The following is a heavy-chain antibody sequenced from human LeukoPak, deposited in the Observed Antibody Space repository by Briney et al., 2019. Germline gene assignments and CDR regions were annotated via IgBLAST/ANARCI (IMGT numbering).Heavy chain of an antibody. CDR3: ARAGSGSSLMFDY. CDR2: INHSGST. Sequence: SETLSLTCAVYGGSFSGYYWSWIRQPPGKGLEWIGEINHSGSTNYNPSLKSRVTISVDTSKNQFSLKLSSVTAADTAVYYCARAGSGSSLMFDYWGQGTLVTVSS. J-gene: IGHJ4*02. CDR1: GGSFSGYY. D-gene: IGHD6-13*01. V-gene: IGHV4-34*01.